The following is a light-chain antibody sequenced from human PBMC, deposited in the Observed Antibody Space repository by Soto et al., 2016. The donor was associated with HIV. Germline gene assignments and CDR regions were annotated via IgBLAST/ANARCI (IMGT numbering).Light chain of an antibody. Sequence: SYVLTQPPSVSVAPGKTATITCGGNNIGTKSVHWYQQKPGQAPVVVVYDDSDRPSGIPERFSGSNSGNTATLTISRVEAGDEADYYCQVWDTYSDHWVFAGRDQADRP. J-gene: IGLJ3*02. CDR1: NIGTKS. V-gene: IGLV3-21*03. CDR2: DDS. CDR3: QVWDTYSDHWV.